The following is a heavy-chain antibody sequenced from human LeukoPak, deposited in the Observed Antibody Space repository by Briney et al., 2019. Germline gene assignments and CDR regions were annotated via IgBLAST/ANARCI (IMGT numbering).Heavy chain of an antibody. CDR1: GYTFTSYG. V-gene: IGHV1-18*01. J-gene: IGHJ4*02. Sequence: EASVKVSCKASGYTFTSYGISWVRQAPGQGLEWMGWISAYNGNTNYAQKLQGRVTMTTDTSTSTAYMELRSLRSDDTAVYYCARDLRPYCGGDCHPGYWGQGTLVTVSS. D-gene: IGHD2-21*01. CDR2: ISAYNGNT. CDR3: ARDLRPYCGGDCHPGY.